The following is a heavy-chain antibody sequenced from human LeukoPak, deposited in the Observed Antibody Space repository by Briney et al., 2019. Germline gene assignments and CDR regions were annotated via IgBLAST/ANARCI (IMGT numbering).Heavy chain of an antibody. D-gene: IGHD2-15*01. Sequence: GGSLRLSCAASGFTFSSYSMNWVRQAPGKGLEWVSSISSSSSYIYYADSVKGRFAISRDNAKNSLYLQMNSLRAEDTAVYYCGRDGYCSGGSCYFEYFQHWGQGTLVTVSS. CDR1: GFTFSSYS. CDR3: GRDGYCSGGSCYFEYFQH. J-gene: IGHJ1*01. CDR2: ISSSSSYI. V-gene: IGHV3-21*01.